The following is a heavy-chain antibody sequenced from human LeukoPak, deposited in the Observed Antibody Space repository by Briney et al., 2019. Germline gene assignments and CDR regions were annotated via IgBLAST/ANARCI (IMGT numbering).Heavy chain of an antibody. CDR2: MYHGGST. V-gene: IGHV4-59*01. Sequence: SETLSLTCTVSSGSISRYYWSWIRQSPGKALEWIGYMYHGGSTNYNPSLKSRVTISVDTSKNQFSLKLSSVTAADTAVYYCARYSASYAMDVWGKGTTVTVSS. J-gene: IGHJ6*03. CDR1: SGSISRYY. CDR3: ARYSASYAMDV. D-gene: IGHD6-13*01.